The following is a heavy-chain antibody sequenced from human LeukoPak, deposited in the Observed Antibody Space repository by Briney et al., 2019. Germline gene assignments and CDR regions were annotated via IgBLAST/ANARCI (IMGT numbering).Heavy chain of an antibody. J-gene: IGHJ4*02. D-gene: IGHD2-21*02. V-gene: IGHV1-2*02. Sequence: ASVKVSCKSSGYTFTDYYMHWLRQVPGQGLEWMGWINPNSGVANLPQKFRGRVTMARDTSIGTAYMQLSGLTSNDMAVYYCARTATALRLDFDCWGRGTLVIVSS. CDR1: GYTFTDYY. CDR3: ARTATALRLDFDC. CDR2: INPNSGVA.